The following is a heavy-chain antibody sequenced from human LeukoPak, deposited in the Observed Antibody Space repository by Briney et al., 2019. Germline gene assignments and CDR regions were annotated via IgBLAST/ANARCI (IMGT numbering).Heavy chain of an antibody. J-gene: IGHJ6*02. V-gene: IGHV1-2*02. CDR3: SRGYCSGGSCFSGYSQSKSSFYV. CDR2: INTNSGGT. D-gene: IGHD2-15*01. Sequence: DSVTVSCTASGYTFTDYYMHWVRQAHGQGIEWMGWINTNSGGTNYERTFQGRVTMTRENTINTDYMELSSLRSNDTAVYYCSRGYCSGGSCFSGYSQSKSSFYVWGQGTTVTVSS. CDR1: GYTFTDYY.